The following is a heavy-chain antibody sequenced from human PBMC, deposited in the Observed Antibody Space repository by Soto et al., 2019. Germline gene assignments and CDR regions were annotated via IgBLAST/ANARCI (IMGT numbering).Heavy chain of an antibody. CDR1: GYTLTELS. J-gene: IGHJ6*02. Sequence: ASVKVSCKVSGYTLTELSMHWVRQAPGKGLEWMGGFDPEDGETIYAQKFQGRVTMTEDTSTDTAYMELSSLRSEDTAVYYCATGQLELGYYGMDVWGQGTTVTVSS. CDR3: ATGQLELGYYGMDV. D-gene: IGHD1-1*01. CDR2: FDPEDGET. V-gene: IGHV1-24*01.